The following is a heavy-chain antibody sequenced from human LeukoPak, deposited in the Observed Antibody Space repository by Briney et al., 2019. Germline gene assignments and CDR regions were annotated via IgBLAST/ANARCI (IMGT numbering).Heavy chain of an antibody. CDR2: INHSGST. V-gene: IGHV4-34*01. J-gene: IGHJ5*02. CDR3: ARGGPYSYYDIVTGFLAANWFDP. Sequence: PSETLSLTCAVYGGSFSGSYWSWIRQPPGKGLEWIGEINHSGSTNYNPSLKSRVTISVDTSKNQFSLKLSSVTVADTAVYYCARGGPYSYYDIVTGFLAANWFDPWGQGTLVTVSS. D-gene: IGHD3-9*01. CDR1: GGSFSGSY.